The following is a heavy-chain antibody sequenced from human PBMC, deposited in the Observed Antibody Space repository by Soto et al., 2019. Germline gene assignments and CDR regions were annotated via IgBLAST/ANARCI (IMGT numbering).Heavy chain of an antibody. Sequence: SETLSLTCTVSGGPINSGSYYWGWIRQPPGKGLEWIGSIHYSGNTYYNPSLKSRVTISVDTSKKQISLKLTSVTAADTALYYCARGYCSSTSCYEFDYWGQGTLVTVSS. D-gene: IGHD2-2*01. V-gene: IGHV4-39*01. CDR2: IHYSGNT. CDR3: ARGYCSSTSCYEFDY. CDR1: GGPINSGSYY. J-gene: IGHJ4*02.